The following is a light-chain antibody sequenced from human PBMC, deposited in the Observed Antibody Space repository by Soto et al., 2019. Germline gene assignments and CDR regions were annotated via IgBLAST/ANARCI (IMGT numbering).Light chain of an antibody. Sequence: QSVLTQPRSVSGSPGQSVTISCTGTSSDVGSYEDVSWYQHHPGKVPKLMIYDVSERPSGVPDRFSGSKSGNTASLTISGLQAEDEAIYYCCAYADTFYVFGTGTKVTVL. CDR3: CAYADTFYV. V-gene: IGLV2-11*01. J-gene: IGLJ1*01. CDR2: DVS. CDR1: SSDVGSYED.